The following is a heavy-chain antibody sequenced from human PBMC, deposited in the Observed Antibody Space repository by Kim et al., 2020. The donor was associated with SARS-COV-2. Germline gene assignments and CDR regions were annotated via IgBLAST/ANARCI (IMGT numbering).Heavy chain of an antibody. CDR3: ARDPFYSGYHDSQAGIAVAGTYYYYYYYMDV. CDR1: GYTFTSYY. Sequence: ASVKVSCKASGYTFTSYYMHWVRQAPGQGLEWMGIINPSGGSTSYAQKFQGRVTMTRDTSTSTVYMELSSLRSEDTAVYYCARDPFYSGYHDSQAGIAVAGTYYYYYYYMDVWGKGTTVTVSS. V-gene: IGHV1-46*01. CDR2: INPSGGST. J-gene: IGHJ6*03. D-gene: IGHD6-19*01.